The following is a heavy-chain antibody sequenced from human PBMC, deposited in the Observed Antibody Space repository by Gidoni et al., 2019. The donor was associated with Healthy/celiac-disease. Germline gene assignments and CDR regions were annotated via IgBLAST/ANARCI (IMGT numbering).Heavy chain of an antibody. CDR1: GYTFTGYY. CDR3: ARDLRVIIEGRNYYYGMDV. CDR2: INPNSGGT. J-gene: IGHJ6*02. V-gene: IGHV1-2*04. D-gene: IGHD3-10*01. Sequence: QVQLVQSGAEVKKPGASVKVSCKASGYTFTGYYLHWVRQAPGQGLEWMGWINPNSGGTNYAQKFQGWVTMTRDTSISTAYMELSRLRSDDTAVYYCARDLRVIIEGRNYYYGMDVWGQGTTVTVSS.